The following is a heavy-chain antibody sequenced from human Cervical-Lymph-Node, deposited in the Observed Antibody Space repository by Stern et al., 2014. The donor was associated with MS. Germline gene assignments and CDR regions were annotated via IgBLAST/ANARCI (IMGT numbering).Heavy chain of an antibody. CDR1: GFTFDDYA. CDR3: AKEGGYLNIDY. CDR2: INWNSGRR. J-gene: IGHJ4*02. Sequence: EVQLVESGGGLVQPGRSLRLSCAASGFTFDDYAMHWVRQAPGKGLEWVSSINWNSGRRGYAHSVKGRFTISRDNAKNSLYLQMNSLRAEDTALYYCAKEGGYLNIDYWGQGTLVTVSS. D-gene: IGHD2-15*01. V-gene: IGHV3-9*01.